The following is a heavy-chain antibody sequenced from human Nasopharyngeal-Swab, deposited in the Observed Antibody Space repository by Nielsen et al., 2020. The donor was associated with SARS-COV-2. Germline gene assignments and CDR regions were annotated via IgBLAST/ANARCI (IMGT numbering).Heavy chain of an antibody. Sequence: ASVKVSCKASGGTFSSYAISWVRQAPGQGLEWMGGFDPEDGETIYAQKFQGRVTMTEDTSTDTAYMELSSLRSEDTAVYYCATGYGGNFFDYWGQGTLVTVSS. CDR1: GGTFSSYA. D-gene: IGHD4-23*01. CDR2: FDPEDGET. V-gene: IGHV1-24*01. J-gene: IGHJ4*02. CDR3: ATGYGGNFFDY.